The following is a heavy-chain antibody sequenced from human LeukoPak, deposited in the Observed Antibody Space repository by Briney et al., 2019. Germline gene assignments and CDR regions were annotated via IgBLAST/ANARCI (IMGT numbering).Heavy chain of an antibody. Sequence: PGGSLRLSCAASGFTFSNYAMSWVRQAPGKGLQWVSVVSGGGGSTSYADSVKGRFTISRDNSKNTVYLQLNSLRAEDTAVYYCAKSGTACSGGSCYSHYFDFWGQGTLVTVSS. CDR2: VSGGGGST. V-gene: IGHV3-23*01. CDR1: GFTFSNYA. D-gene: IGHD2-15*01. J-gene: IGHJ4*02. CDR3: AKSGTACSGGSCYSHYFDF.